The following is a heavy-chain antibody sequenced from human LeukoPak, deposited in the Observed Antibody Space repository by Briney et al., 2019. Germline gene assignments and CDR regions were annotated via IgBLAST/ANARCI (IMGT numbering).Heavy chain of an antibody. CDR1: GFTFSSYG. CDR2: ISYDGLNK. J-gene: IGHJ3*02. CDR3: ARDQYCTNGVCSDGDAFDI. D-gene: IGHD2-8*01. Sequence: PGGSLRLSCAASGFTFSSYGMHWVRQAPGKGLAWVALISYDGLNKYYADSVKGRFTISRDNSRNTLYLQMSSLRDEDTAVYYCARDQYCTNGVCSDGDAFDIWGQGTMVTVSS. V-gene: IGHV3-30*03.